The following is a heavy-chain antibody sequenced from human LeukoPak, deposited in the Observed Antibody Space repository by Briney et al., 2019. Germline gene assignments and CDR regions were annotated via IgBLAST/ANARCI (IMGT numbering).Heavy chain of an antibody. D-gene: IGHD3-10*01. CDR1: GGSISSSSYY. CDR2: IYYSGST. V-gene: IGHV4-39*07. CDR3: AVKTYYYGSGKAYYYYYMDV. J-gene: IGHJ6*03. Sequence: PSETLSLTCTVSGGSISSSSYYWGWIRQPPGKGLEWIGSIYYSGSTYYNPSLKSRVTISVDTSKNQFSLKLSSVTAADTAVYYCAVKTYYYGSGKAYYYYYMDVWGKGTMVTVSS.